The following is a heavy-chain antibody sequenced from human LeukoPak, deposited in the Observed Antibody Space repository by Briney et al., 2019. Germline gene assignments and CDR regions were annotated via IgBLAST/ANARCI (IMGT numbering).Heavy chain of an antibody. D-gene: IGHD5-18*01. J-gene: IGHJ4*02. CDR2: IWYDGSNK. CDR1: GITFRNYG. CDR3: GSVWRALGYTIDY. V-gene: IGHV3-33*01. Sequence: GGSLRLSCAASGITFRNYGMHLVRQAPGKGLEWVAIIWYDGSNKYYADSVKGRLLISRDNSKSTLYLQLNSLRVENTAVYYCGSVWRALGYTIDYWGQGTQVAVSS.